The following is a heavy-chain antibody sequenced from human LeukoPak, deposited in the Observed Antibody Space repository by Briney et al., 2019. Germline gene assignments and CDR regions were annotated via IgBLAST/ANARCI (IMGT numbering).Heavy chain of an antibody. CDR2: VYHGGTT. D-gene: IGHD6-25*01. CDR3: ARYPRGNYFDS. J-gene: IGHJ4*02. Sequence: SETLSLTCAVSGGSISSRDYSWNWIRQPPGKGLEWIGSVYHGGTTYYNPSLKSRVSISEDRSNNQFFLKLSSVTAADTAMYFCARYPRGNYFDSWGEGTLVTVSS. CDR1: GGSISSRDYS. V-gene: IGHV4-30-2*01.